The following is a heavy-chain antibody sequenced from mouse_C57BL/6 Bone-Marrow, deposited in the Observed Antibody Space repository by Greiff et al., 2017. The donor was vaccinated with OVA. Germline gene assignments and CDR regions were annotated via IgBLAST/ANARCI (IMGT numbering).Heavy chain of an antibody. CDR3: ARWTMITTAFAY. V-gene: IGHV5-4*03. CDR2: ISDGGSYT. CDR1: GFTFSSYA. Sequence: EVKVVESGGGLVKPGGSLKLSCAASGFTFSSYAMSWVRQTPEKRLEWVATISDGGSYTYYPDNVKGRFIISRDNAKNNLYLQMSHLKSEDTAMYYCARWTMITTAFAYWGQGTLVTVSA. D-gene: IGHD2-4*01. J-gene: IGHJ3*01.